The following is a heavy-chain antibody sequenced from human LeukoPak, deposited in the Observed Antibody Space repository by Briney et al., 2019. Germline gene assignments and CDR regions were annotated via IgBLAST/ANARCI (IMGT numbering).Heavy chain of an antibody. D-gene: IGHD5-24*01. J-gene: IGHJ4*02. CDR2: IKQDGSEK. CDR3: ARDRDGYNSEFDY. V-gene: IGHV3-7*01. Sequence: GGSLRLSCAASGFTFGSYAMSWVRQAPGKGLEWVANIKQDGSEKYYVDSVKGRFTISRDNAKNSLYLQMNSLRAEDTAVYYCARDRDGYNSEFDYWGQGTLVTVSS. CDR1: GFTFGSYA.